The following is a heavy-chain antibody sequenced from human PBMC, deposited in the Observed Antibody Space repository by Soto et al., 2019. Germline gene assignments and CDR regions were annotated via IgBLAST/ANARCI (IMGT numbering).Heavy chain of an antibody. Sequence: SVKVSCKASGVTVSIYAISWGRQAAGQRLEWMGGIIPIFGTANYARKFQGRVTITTDTSTSTAYMELRSLRSDDTAVYSFATYPDSYDSSGYYLSYWGQGTLVTVSS. V-gene: IGHV1-69*05. J-gene: IGHJ4*02. CDR3: ATYPDSYDSSGYYLSY. CDR1: GVTVSIYA. D-gene: IGHD3-22*01. CDR2: IIPIFGTA.